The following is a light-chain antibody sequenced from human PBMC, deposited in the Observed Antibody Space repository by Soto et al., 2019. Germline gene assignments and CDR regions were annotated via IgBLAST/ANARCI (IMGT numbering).Light chain of an antibody. CDR1: SSDVGGYNY. Sequence: QSALTQPASVSGSPGQSITISCTGTSSDVGGYNYVSWYQQHPGKAPKLMIYDVSNRPSGVSNNFSGSRSGNTASLTISGLQAEDEDDYYCSSYTSSSTVVFGGGTKLTVL. J-gene: IGLJ2*01. V-gene: IGLV2-14*01. CDR2: DVS. CDR3: SSYTSSSTVV.